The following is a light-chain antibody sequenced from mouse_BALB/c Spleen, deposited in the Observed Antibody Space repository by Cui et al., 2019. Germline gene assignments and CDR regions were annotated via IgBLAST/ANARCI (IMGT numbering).Light chain of an antibody. CDR2: DTS. CDR1: SSVSY. CDR3: QQWSSYPLT. J-gene: IGKJ5*01. Sequence: QIVLTQSPAIMSASPGEKVTMTCSASSSVSYMYWYQQKPGSSPRLLIYDTSNLASGVTVRFSGSGSETYYYLTISRMEAEDAATYYCQQWSSYPLTFGAGNKLELK. V-gene: IGKV4-55*01.